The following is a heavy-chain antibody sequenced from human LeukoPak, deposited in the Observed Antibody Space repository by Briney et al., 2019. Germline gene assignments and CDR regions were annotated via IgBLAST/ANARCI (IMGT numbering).Heavy chain of an antibody. V-gene: IGHV1-46*01. Sequence: ASVKVSCKASGYTFTSYGISWVRQAPGQGLEWMGIINPSGGSTSYAQKFQGRVTMTRDTSTSTVYMELSSLRSEDTAVYYCARVLSGIAVAGLDFDYWGQGTLVTVSS. J-gene: IGHJ4*02. CDR2: INPSGGST. D-gene: IGHD6-19*01. CDR3: ARVLSGIAVAGLDFDY. CDR1: GYTFTSYG.